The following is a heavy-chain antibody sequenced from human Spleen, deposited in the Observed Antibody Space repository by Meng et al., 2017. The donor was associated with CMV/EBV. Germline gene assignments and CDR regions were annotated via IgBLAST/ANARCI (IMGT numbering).Heavy chain of an antibody. CDR1: GGSFSGYY. CDR3: AREGTSTSCPTD. J-gene: IGHJ4*02. CDR2: NNNSGRN. Sequence: TCAVYGGSFSGYYWSRIRQPPGKGLEWIGENNNSGRNNYNPSLKSRITISVDTSKNQFSLKLSSVTAADTAVYYCAREGTSTSCPTDWGQGTLVTVSS. V-gene: IGHV4-34*01. D-gene: IGHD2-2*01.